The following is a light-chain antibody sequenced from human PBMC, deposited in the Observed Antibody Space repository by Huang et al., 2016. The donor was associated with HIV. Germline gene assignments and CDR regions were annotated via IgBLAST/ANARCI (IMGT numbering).Light chain of an antibody. CDR1: QSLLHSNGYNY. Sequence: DIVTSQSPLSLPVTPGEPASISCRSSQSLLHSNGYNYLDWYVQKPGQSPQLVIYLSSNRASGVPDRFSGTGSVTHFTLRIIRVEAEDVGVYYCMQALQTPRTFGQGTRLEIK. V-gene: IGKV2-28*01. CDR2: LSS. J-gene: IGKJ5*01. CDR3: MQALQTPRT.